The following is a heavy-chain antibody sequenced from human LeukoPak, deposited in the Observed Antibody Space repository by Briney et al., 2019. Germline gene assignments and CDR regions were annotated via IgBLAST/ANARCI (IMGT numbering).Heavy chain of an antibody. V-gene: IGHV4-38-2*02. D-gene: IGHD4-11*01. CDR3: ARGYSNYLPAYYFDY. J-gene: IGHJ4*02. Sequence: SETLSLTCTVSGYSISSGYYWGWLRQPPGKGLEWIGSIYHSGSTYYNPSLKSRVTISVDTSKNQFSLKLSSVTAADTAVYYCARGYSNYLPAYYFDYWGQGTLVTVSS. CDR1: GYSISSGYY. CDR2: IYHSGST.